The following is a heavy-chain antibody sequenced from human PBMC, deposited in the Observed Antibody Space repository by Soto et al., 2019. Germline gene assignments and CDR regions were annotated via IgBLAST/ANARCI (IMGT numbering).Heavy chain of an antibody. CDR1: GGSISSYY. V-gene: IGHV4-59*01. CDR3: ARGFGGAVTLAS. D-gene: IGHD3-16*01. J-gene: IGHJ1*01. Sequence: QVQLQESGPGLVKPSETLSLTCTVSGGSISSYYWSWIRQPPGKGLEWIGYIYYTGSSNYNPALTMRVTMSLDTSYSQLSLTLSSVIAADTAVYYCARGFGGAVTLASGGQGTQVTVSS. CDR2: IYYTGSS.